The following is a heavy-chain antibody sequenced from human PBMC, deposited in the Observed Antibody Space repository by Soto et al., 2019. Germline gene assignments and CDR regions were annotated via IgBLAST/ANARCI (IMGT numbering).Heavy chain of an antibody. CDR1: GASIKGGSTSSYY. CDR2: IYSSGST. CDR3: ARGDFYDSGGYYRRTPFDH. J-gene: IGHJ4*02. Sequence: SETLSLTCTVSGASIKGGSTSSYYWSWIRQPPGKGLEWIGYIYSSGSTNYNPSVKGRFTISVDTSKNQFSLKLSSAAAADTDVYYCARGDFYDSGGYYRRTPFDHWGPGALVTVSS. V-gene: IGHV4-61*01. D-gene: IGHD3-22*01.